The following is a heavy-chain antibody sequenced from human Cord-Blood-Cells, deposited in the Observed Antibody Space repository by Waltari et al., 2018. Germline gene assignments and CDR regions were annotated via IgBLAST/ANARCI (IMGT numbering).Heavy chain of an antibody. CDR2: TYYRSKWYN. CDR3: ARASVGSPGWELPTDY. V-gene: IGHV6-1*01. D-gene: IGHD1-26*01. Sequence: QVQLQQSGPGLVKPSQTLSLTCAISGDSVPSNSAAWTWIRQSPPRGLEWRGRTYYRSKWYNDYAVSVKSRITINPDTSKNQFSLQLNSVTPEDTAVYYCARASVGSPGWELPTDYWGQGTLVTVSS. CDR1: GDSVPSNSAA. J-gene: IGHJ4*02.